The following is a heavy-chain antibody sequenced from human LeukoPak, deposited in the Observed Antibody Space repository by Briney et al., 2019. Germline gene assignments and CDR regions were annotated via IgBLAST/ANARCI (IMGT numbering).Heavy chain of an antibody. CDR2: INSRSSSI. D-gene: IGHD3-22*01. Sequence: GGSLRLSCAASGFTFSNYNLNWVRQAPGKGLEWVSSINSRSSSIYYADSVKGRFTISRDNAKKSLYLQMNSLRAGDTAVYYCARDGGDYYDSSGYPFHHWGQGTLVTVSS. CDR1: GFTFSNYN. J-gene: IGHJ1*01. CDR3: ARDGGDYYDSSGYPFHH. V-gene: IGHV3-21*01.